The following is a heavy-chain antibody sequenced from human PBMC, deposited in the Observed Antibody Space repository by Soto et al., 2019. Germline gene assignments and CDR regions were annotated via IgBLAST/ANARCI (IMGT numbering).Heavy chain of an antibody. V-gene: IGHV3-30*18. CDR3: AKDNSRETFDY. D-gene: IGHD6-13*01. CDR2: ISYDESNV. J-gene: IGHJ4*02. CDR1: GISVSSYG. Sequence: PGGSLRLSCAASGISVSSYGMHGVLHALGQGLEWVAVISYDESNVYDADAVKGRFTISRDNSKNTLYLQMNRLRAEDTAVYYCAKDNSRETFDYWGQGILVTVCS.